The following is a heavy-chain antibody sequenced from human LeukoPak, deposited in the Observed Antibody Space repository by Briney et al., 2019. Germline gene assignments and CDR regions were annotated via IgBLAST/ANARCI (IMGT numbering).Heavy chain of an antibody. D-gene: IGHD6-6*01. V-gene: IGHV3-13*01. Sequence: GGSLRLSCAASGFTFSSYDMHWVRQATGKGLEWVSAIGTAGDTYYPGSVKGRFTISRENAKNSLYLQMNSLRAGDTAVYYCARVALYSSSPDAFDIWGQGTMVTVSS. CDR3: ARVALYSSSPDAFDI. CDR1: GFTFSSYD. J-gene: IGHJ3*02. CDR2: IGTAGDT.